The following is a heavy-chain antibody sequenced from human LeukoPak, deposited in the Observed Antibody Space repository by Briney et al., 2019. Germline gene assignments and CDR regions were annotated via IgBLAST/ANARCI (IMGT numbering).Heavy chain of an antibody. V-gene: IGHV4-59*08. CDR3: ARSSLMVGATLFDY. D-gene: IGHD1-26*01. CDR2: IYYSGST. J-gene: IGHJ4*02. CDR1: GGPISSYY. Sequence: SETLSLTCTVSGGPISSYYWSWIRQPPGKGLEWIGYIYYSGSTNYSPSLRSRVTLSLDTSKNQFSLKLSSVTAADTAVYYCARSSLMVGATLFDYWGQGTLVTVSS.